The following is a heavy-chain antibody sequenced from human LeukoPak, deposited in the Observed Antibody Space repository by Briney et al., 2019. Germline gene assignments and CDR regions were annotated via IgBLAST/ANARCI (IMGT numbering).Heavy chain of an antibody. CDR1: GFTFSSYA. V-gene: IGHV3-23*01. J-gene: IGHJ4*02. D-gene: IGHD3-10*01. CDR3: ARFPRLQYYFDY. Sequence: GGSLRLSCAASGFTFSSYAMSWVRQAPGKGLEWVSAISGSGGSTYYADSVKGRFTISRDYSKNTLYLQMNSLRAEDTAVYYCARFPRLQYYFDYWGQGTLVTVSS. CDR2: ISGSGGST.